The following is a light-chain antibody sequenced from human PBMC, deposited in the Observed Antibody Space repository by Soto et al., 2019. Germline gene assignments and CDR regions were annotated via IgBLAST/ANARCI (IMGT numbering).Light chain of an antibody. V-gene: IGKV1-5*03. CDR1: QSINSW. J-gene: IGKJ3*01. CDR2: KAS. CDR3: QQYASYPRT. Sequence: DIQMTQSPSTLSASVGDRVTITCRASQSINSWLAWYQQKPGKAPNLLIYKASSLESGVPSRFSGSGSGTEFTLTISSLQPDDFATYYCQQYASYPRTFGPGTKVDIK.